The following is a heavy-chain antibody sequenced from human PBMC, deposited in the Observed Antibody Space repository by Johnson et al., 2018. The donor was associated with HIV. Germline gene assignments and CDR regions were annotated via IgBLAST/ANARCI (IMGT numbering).Heavy chain of an antibody. D-gene: IGHD2-2*01. CDR1: GFTFSSYG. J-gene: IGHJ3*02. Sequence: QVQLVESGGGVVQPGRSLRLSCAASGFTFSSYGMHWVRQAPGKGLEWVAVIWYDGTNKYYTDSVKGRFTISRDNSKNTLFLHMNSLRAEDTAVYYCAKDETSHWRAFDIWGQGTMVTVSS. V-gene: IGHV3-33*06. CDR2: IWYDGTNK. CDR3: AKDETSHWRAFDI.